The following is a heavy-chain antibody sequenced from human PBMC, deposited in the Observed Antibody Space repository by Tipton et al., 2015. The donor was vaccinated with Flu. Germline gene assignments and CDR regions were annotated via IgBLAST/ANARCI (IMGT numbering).Heavy chain of an antibody. V-gene: IGHV1-18*01. CDR2: ISGYNGNK. J-gene: IGHJ4*02. D-gene: IGHD1-7*01. CDR3: ARDWDYHVDY. Sequence: QLVQSGAEVKEPGASMKISCKASGYTFTNYGYGVSWVRQAPGQGLEWMGWISGYNGNKNYARKVQDRVTMTTDTSRSTAYMERRSLTSDDTAVYYCARDWDYHVDYWGQGTLVTVSS. CDR1: GYTFTNYGYG.